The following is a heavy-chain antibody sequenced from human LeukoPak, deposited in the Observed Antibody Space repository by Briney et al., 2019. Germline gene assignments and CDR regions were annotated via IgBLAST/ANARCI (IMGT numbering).Heavy chain of an antibody. J-gene: IGHJ6*03. CDR2: IIPFFGTA. V-gene: IGHV1-69*13. CDR3: ARAPYSSGGSTNYYYYYYMDV. CDR1: GCTFSSYV. Sequence: GASVKVSRKASGCTFSSYVINWVRQAPGQGLEWMGGIIPFFGTANYAQKFQGRVTITADESTSTAYMELSSLRSEDTAVYYCARAPYSSGGSTNYYYYYYMDVWGKGTTVTVSS. D-gene: IGHD6-19*01.